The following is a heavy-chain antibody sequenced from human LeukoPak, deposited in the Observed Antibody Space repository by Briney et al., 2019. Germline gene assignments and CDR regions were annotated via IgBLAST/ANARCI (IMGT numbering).Heavy chain of an antibody. CDR1: GGSISSYY. V-gene: IGHV4-4*07. D-gene: IGHD4-17*01. CDR2: IYTSGST. Sequence: SETLSLTCTVSGGSISSYYWSWIQQPAGKGLEWIGRIYTSGSTNYNPSLKSRVTMSVDTSKNQFSLKLSSVTAADTAVYYCARDLPLTVDAFDIWGQGTMVTVSS. J-gene: IGHJ3*02. CDR3: ARDLPLTVDAFDI.